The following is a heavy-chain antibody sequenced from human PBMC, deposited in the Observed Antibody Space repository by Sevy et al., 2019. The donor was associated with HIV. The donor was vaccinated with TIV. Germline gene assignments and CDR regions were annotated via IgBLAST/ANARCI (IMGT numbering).Heavy chain of an antibody. Sequence: GGSLRLSCAASGFTFSSYRMTWVRQAPGKGLEWVSCISSTSAYINYANSVKGRFNISRDNAKNLLYLQMDSLRAEDTAVYYCARAVLEISTSRSDYWGQGTLVTVSS. V-gene: IGHV3-21*01. CDR2: ISSTSAYI. CDR3: ARAVLEISTSRSDY. CDR1: GFTFSSYR. D-gene: IGHD1-1*01. J-gene: IGHJ4*02.